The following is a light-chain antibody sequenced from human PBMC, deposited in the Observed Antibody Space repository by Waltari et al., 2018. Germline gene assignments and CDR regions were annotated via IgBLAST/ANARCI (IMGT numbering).Light chain of an antibody. CDR2: DVS. Sequence: QSALTQPASVSGSPGQSITLSCTGTSRDVGFYTYVPWYQQHPGKAPKLIIYDVSERPSGVSDRFSGSKSGNTASLTISGLQAEDEADYYCNSYTGSSSWVFGGGTKLAVL. CDR3: NSYTGSSSWV. CDR1: SRDVGFYTY. J-gene: IGLJ3*02. V-gene: IGLV2-14*01.